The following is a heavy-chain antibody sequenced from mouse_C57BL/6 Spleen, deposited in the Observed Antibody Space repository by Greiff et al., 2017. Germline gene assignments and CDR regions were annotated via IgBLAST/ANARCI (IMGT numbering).Heavy chain of an antibody. V-gene: IGHV1-80*01. D-gene: IGHD1-2*01. CDR1: GYAFSSYW. J-gene: IGHJ2*01. Sequence: QVQLQQSGAELVKPGASVKISCKASGYAFSSYWMNWVKQRPGKGLEWIGQIYPGDGDTNYNGKFKGKATLTADKSSSTAYMQLSSLTSEDSAVYFCAKKRPRWVDGVLDYFDDWGQGTTLTVSS. CDR2: IYPGDGDT. CDR3: AKKRPRWVDGVLDYFDD.